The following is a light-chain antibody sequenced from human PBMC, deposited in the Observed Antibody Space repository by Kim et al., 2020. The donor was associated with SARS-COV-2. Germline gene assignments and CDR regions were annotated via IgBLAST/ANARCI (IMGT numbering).Light chain of an antibody. CDR3: AVWVDSLNAWV. J-gene: IGLJ3*02. CDR2: SSY. V-gene: IGLV1-44*01. Sequence: ELTQPPSASGTPGQRVTISCSGSSSNIGTNTVNWYQHLPGTAPKLLIYSSYQRPSGVPDRFSGSKSGTSASLAISGLQSEDEADYYCAVWVDSLNAWV. CDR1: SSNIGTNT.